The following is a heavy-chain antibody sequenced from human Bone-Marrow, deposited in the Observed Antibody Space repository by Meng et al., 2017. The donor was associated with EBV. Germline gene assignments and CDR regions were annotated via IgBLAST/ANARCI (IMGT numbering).Heavy chain of an antibody. Sequence: QVRLVQAGVEVKKPGASVKVSCKASGYTFTSYYMHWVRQAPGQGLEWMGRINPISDDTHYAQKFHDRVTMTSDTSISTAYMELSRLRSDDTAVYYCVRDEDISAAGYLFGDYWGQGTLVTVSS. CDR3: VRDEDISAAGYLFGDY. J-gene: IGHJ4*02. CDR2: INPISDDT. D-gene: IGHD6-13*01. V-gene: IGHV1-2*06. CDR1: GYTFTSYY.